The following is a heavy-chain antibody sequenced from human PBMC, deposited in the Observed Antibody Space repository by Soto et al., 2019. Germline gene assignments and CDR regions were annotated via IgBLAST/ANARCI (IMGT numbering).Heavy chain of an antibody. CDR2: INHSGST. D-gene: IGHD6-13*01. CDR3: ATTGVHSSSWYNFGAFDI. J-gene: IGHJ3*02. V-gene: IGHV4-34*01. CDR1: GGSFSGYY. Sequence: SETLSLTCAVYGGSFSGYYWSWIRQPPGKGLEWIGEINHSGSTNYNPSLKSRVTISVDTSKNQFSLKLSSVTAADTAVYYCATTGVHSSSWYNFGAFDIWGQGTMVTVSS.